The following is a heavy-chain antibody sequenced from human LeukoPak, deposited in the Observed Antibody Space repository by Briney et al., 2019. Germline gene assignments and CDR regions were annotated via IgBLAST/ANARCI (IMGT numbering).Heavy chain of an antibody. CDR1: GGSFSGYY. V-gene: IGHV4-34*01. D-gene: IGHD3-10*01. J-gene: IGHJ4*02. Sequence: SETLSLTCAVYGGSFSGYYWSWVRQPPGKGLEWIGEINHSGSTNYNPSLKSRVTISVDTSKNQFSLKVSSVTAADTAVYYCARHSSYYGNFDYWGQGTLVTVSS. CDR2: INHSGST. CDR3: ARHSSYYGNFDY.